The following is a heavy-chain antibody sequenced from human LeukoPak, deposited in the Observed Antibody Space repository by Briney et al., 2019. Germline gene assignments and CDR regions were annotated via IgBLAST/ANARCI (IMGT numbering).Heavy chain of an antibody. V-gene: IGHV3-7*01. Sequence: GGSLRLSCAASGFTFSSHWMSWVRQAPGKGLEWVANIKKDGSEKYYVDSVKGRFTISRDNAKNSLYLQMNSLRAEDTAVYYCARVSTYYYDSSGYLGGYYFDYWGQGTLVTVSS. J-gene: IGHJ4*02. CDR2: IKKDGSEK. CDR3: ARVSTYYYDSSGYLGGYYFDY. D-gene: IGHD3-22*01. CDR1: GFTFSSHW.